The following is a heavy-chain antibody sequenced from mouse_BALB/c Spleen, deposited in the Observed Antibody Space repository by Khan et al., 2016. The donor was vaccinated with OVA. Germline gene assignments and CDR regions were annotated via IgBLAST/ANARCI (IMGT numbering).Heavy chain of an antibody. CDR1: GYTFTDFT. Sequence: QVQLKQSGAELVRPGVSVKISCKGSGYTFTDFTMHWVKQSHAKSLEWIGVISTYYGDATYNQKFKGKATMTVDKASSTAYMELARLTSEDSASYYFTRGGGGNRFAYWGQGTLVTVSA. V-gene: IGHV1S137*01. CDR2: ISTYYGDA. CDR3: TRGGGGNRFAY. J-gene: IGHJ3*01.